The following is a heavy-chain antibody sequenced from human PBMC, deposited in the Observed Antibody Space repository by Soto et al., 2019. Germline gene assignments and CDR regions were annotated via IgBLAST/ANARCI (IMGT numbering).Heavy chain of an antibody. D-gene: IGHD1-1*01. CDR1: GGSISSGDYY. CDR2: IYYSGST. V-gene: IGHV4-30-4*01. Sequence: KPSETLSLTCTVSGGSISSGDYYWSWIRQPPXKGLEWIGYIYYSGSTYYNPSLKSRVTISVDTSKNQFSLKLSSVTAADTAVYYRARDRVRAGTTYNYYYGIDVWGQGTTVTVSS. J-gene: IGHJ6*02. CDR3: ARDRVRAGTTYNYYYGIDV.